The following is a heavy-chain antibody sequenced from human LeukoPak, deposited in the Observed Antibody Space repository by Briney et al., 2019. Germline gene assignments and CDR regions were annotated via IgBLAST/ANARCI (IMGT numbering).Heavy chain of an antibody. CDR2: IYTSGST. CDR1: GGSISSNY. CDR3: ARGSKDIVVVPAAIYRDYNYFDY. D-gene: IGHD2-2*02. V-gene: IGHV4-4*09. Sequence: SETLSLTCTVPGGSISSNYWSWIRQPPGKGLEWIGYIYTSGSTNYNPSPKSRVTISVDTSKNQFSMKLSAVTAADTAVYYCARGSKDIVVVPAAIYRDYNYFDYWGQGTLVTVSS. J-gene: IGHJ4*02.